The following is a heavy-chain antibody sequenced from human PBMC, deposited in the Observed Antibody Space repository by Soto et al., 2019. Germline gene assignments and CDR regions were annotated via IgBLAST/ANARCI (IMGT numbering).Heavy chain of an antibody. J-gene: IGHJ4*02. CDR3: ARINRGSISYYFDS. D-gene: IGHD3-10*01. CDR2: IYSGGST. V-gene: IGHV3-53*05. CDR1: GFTVSNIY. Sequence: GGSLILSYASSGFTVSNIYMNLVRQAPGKGLEWVSVIYSGGSTYYADSVKGRLTISRDDSKNTLYLQMNSLRAEDTAVYYCARINRGSISYYFDSWGQGALVTVSS.